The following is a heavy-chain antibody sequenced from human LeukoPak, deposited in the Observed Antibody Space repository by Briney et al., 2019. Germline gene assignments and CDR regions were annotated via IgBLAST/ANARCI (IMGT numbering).Heavy chain of an antibody. CDR2: ICSDGTNR. J-gene: IGHJ4*01. V-gene: IGHV3-33*01. CDR3: ARDAQRGFDYSNSLKY. D-gene: IGHD4-11*01. Sequence: PGGSLRLSCAASGFIFSNHGMNWVRQAPGQGLEWVAVICSDGTNRFYADSVKGRFTISRDNSQNTVFLQMDSLRVKDTAIYYCARDAQRGFDYSNSLKYWGHGTLVTVSS. CDR1: GFIFSNHG.